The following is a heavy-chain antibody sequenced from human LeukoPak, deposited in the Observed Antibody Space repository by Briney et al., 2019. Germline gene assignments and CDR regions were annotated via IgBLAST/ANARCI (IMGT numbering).Heavy chain of an antibody. CDR1: GFTFSGYA. D-gene: IGHD4-23*01. J-gene: IGHJ3*02. Sequence: GGSLRLSCVASGFTFSGYAMSWVRQAPGKGLEWVSAMSGSGGSTYYADSVKGRFTISRDNSKNTLYLQMNSLRAEDTAVYYCAKCVPLRWGHAFDIWGQGTMVTVSS. CDR2: MSGSGGST. CDR3: AKCVPLRWGHAFDI. V-gene: IGHV3-23*01.